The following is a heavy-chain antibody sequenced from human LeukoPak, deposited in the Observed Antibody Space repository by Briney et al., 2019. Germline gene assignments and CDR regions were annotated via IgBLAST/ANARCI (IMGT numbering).Heavy chain of an antibody. CDR2: IYPGDSDT. CDR3: ARLNYYGSGSQSLLDY. D-gene: IGHD3-10*01. Sequence: GESLKISCKGSGYSFTSYWIGWVRQMPGKGLERMGIIYPGDSDTRYSPSFQGQVTISADKSISTAYLQWSSLKASDTAMYYCARLNYYGSGSQSLLDYWGQGTLVTVSS. J-gene: IGHJ4*02. V-gene: IGHV5-51*01. CDR1: GYSFTSYW.